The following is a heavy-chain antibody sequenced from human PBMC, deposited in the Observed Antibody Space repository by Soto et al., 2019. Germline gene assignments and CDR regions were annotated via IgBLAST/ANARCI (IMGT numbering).Heavy chain of an antibody. CDR2: INAVNGNT. J-gene: IGHJ6*02. CDR1: GYTFTSYA. CDR3: ARADGGSLDV. V-gene: IGHV1-3*01. D-gene: IGHD6-13*01. Sequence: ASVKVSCKASGYTFTSYAMHWVRQAPGQRLEWMGWINAVNGNTKYSQKFQGRVTITRDTSASTAYMELSCLRSEDTAVYYCARADGGSLDVWGQGTTVTVSS.